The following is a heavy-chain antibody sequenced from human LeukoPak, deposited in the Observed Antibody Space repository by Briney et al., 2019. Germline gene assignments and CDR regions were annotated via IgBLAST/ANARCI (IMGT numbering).Heavy chain of an antibody. J-gene: IGHJ4*02. CDR2: IYYTGST. D-gene: IGHD1-26*01. CDR1: GGSISSYY. Sequence: SETLSLTCTVSGGSISSYYWSRIRQPPGKGLEWIGYIYYTGSTNYNPSLKSRVTIPVDASKNQFSLKLCSVTAADTAVYYCARGNSGSYYGFDYWGQGTLVTVSS. CDR3: ARGNSGSYYGFDY. V-gene: IGHV4-59*01.